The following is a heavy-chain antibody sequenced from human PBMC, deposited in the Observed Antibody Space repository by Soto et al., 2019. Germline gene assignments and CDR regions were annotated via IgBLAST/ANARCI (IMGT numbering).Heavy chain of an antibody. CDR3: AKDIVGGAEVVAAPT. V-gene: IGHV3-30*18. J-gene: IGHJ5*02. Sequence: GGSLRLSCAASGFTFSSYGMHWVRQAPGKGLEWVAVISYDGSNKYYADSVKGRFTISRDNSKNTLYLQMNSLRAEDTAVYYCAKDIVGGAEVVAAPTWGQGTLVTVPS. D-gene: IGHD2-15*01. CDR1: GFTFSSYG. CDR2: ISYDGSNK.